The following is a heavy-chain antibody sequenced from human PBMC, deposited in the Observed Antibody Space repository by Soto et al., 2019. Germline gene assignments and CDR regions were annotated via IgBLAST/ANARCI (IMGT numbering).Heavy chain of an antibody. J-gene: IGHJ6*02. CDR1: GGTFGRYA. D-gene: IGHD2-15*01. Sequence: QVQLEQSGAEVKKPGASVKVSCKASGGTFGRYAISWVRRAPGQSLEWMGQINAGFGATDLAQMFHGRVTITADKSTTTVYMELSSLRSDDTAVYYCATDCSGGSCYGASGMDVWGQGTTVTVSS. CDR2: INAGFGAT. CDR3: ATDCSGGSCYGASGMDV. V-gene: IGHV1-69*06.